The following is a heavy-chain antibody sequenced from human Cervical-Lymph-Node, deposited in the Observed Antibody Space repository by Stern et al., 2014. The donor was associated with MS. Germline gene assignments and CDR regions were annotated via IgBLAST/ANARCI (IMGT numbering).Heavy chain of an antibody. J-gene: IGHJ4*02. D-gene: IGHD2-15*01. CDR1: GFIFSSYA. CDR3: ARDTCRGGGCYFRY. V-gene: IGHV3-30-3*01. Sequence: QLVQSEGGVVQPGRSLRLSCAASGFIFSSYAMHWVRQAPGKGLDWVAFLSNEGSKQFYADSVKGRFTISRDNSNNTLYLQMNSLRPEDTAVYYCARDTCRGGGCYFRYWGQGILITVSS. CDR2: LSNEGSKQ.